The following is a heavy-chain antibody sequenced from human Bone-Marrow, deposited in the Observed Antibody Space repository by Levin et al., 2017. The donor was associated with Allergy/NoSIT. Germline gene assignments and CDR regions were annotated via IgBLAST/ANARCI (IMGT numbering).Heavy chain of an antibody. D-gene: IGHD4-17*01. Sequence: HGESLKISCKASGYSFTANYMHWVRQAPGQGLEWMGWINPNSGDTNSAQTFQGRVTMTRDTSINTAHMELRRLTSDDTAIYYCARELVTTVTTVFDLWGQGTLVTVAS. V-gene: IGHV1-2*02. CDR2: INPNSGDT. CDR3: ARELVTTVTTVFDL. J-gene: IGHJ4*02. CDR1: GYSFTANY.